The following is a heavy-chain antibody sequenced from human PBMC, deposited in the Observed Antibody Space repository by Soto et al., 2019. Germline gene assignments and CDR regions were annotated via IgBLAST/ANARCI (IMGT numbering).Heavy chain of an antibody. Sequence: VQLVQSGAEVKKPGSSVKVSCKASGGTFSSYAISWVRQAPGQGLEWMGGIIPIFGTANYAQKFQGRVTITTDESTTTAYMELSSLRSEATAVYYCASSLEGCWVYYYYYGMDVWGQGNTVTVSS. D-gene: IGHD3-16*01. CDR1: GGTFSSYA. J-gene: IGHJ6*02. CDR3: ASSLEGCWVYYYYYGMDV. V-gene: IGHV1-69*01. CDR2: IIPIFGTA.